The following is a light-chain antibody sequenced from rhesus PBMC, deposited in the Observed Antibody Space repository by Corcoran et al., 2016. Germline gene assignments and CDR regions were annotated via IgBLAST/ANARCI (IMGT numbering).Light chain of an antibody. Sequence: DIVMTQTPLSLPVTPGEPASISCWFSQSLLHSNGNTYLQWYPQKPGQFPRLLIYKVTNRESGVPDRFSGSGTGTDFTLKISRVEPEDVGVYYCMKATKDRTFGQGTKVGNK. CDR2: KVT. CDR3: MKATKDRT. CDR1: QSLLHSNGNTY. J-gene: IGKJ1*01. V-gene: IGKV2S3*01.